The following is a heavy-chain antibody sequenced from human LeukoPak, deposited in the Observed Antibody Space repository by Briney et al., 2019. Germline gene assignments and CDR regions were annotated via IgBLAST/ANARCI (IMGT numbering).Heavy chain of an antibody. J-gene: IGHJ4*02. Sequence: GGSLRLSCAASGFTFSTYAMSWVRQAPGKGLEWVSTISGSGTYTYYADSVKGRFTISRDNSKNTLYLRMNSLKTEDTAVYYCTTLPEESSPYDYWGQGTLVTVSS. CDR2: ISGSGTYT. CDR1: GFTFSTYA. D-gene: IGHD1-14*01. CDR3: TTLPEESSPYDY. V-gene: IGHV3-23*01.